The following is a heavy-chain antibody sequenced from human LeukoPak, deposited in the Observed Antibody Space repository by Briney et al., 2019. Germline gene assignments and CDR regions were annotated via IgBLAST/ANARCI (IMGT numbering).Heavy chain of an antibody. CDR3: ARWVRDFDY. J-gene: IGHJ4*02. Sequence: GESLKISCKGSGYSFTSYWISWVRRMPGKGLEWMGRIDPSDSYTNYSPSFQGHVTISTDKSISTAFLQWSSLKASDTAMYYCARWVRDFDYWGQGTLVTVSS. CDR2: IDPSDSYT. CDR1: GYSFTSYW. V-gene: IGHV5-10-1*01. D-gene: IGHD2-21*01.